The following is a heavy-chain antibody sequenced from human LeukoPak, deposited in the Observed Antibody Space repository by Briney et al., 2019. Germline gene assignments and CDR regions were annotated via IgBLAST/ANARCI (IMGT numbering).Heavy chain of an antibody. CDR3: VKEWGYSDYESFDF. V-gene: IGHV3-23*01. J-gene: IGHJ4*02. CDR2: ISGTGASP. Sequence: PGGSLTLSCAASGFTFNTYAMNWVRQAPGKGLEWVSTISGTGASPYYAASVKGRFTISRTNSRNTVYLQMTSLRADDTAIYYCVKEWGYSDYESFDFWGQGTLVTVSS. D-gene: IGHD4-11*01. CDR1: GFTFNTYA.